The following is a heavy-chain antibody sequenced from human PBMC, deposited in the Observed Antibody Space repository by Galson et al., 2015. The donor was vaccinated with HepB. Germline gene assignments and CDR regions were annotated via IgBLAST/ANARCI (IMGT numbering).Heavy chain of an antibody. Sequence: SVKVSCKASGYSFSDYYLHWVRQAPGQGLEWMGWINPKSGATQYAQKFHGRVTMTRDTSISAAFMELSRLRSDDTAVYYCARDGELGTSVWSDPWGQGTLVTVSS. CDR2: INPKSGAT. J-gene: IGHJ5*02. D-gene: IGHD3-16*01. CDR1: GYSFSDYY. CDR3: ARDGELGTSVWSDP. V-gene: IGHV1-2*02.